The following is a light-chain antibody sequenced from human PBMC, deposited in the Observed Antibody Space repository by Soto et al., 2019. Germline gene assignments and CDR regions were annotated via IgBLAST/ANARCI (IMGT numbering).Light chain of an antibody. CDR3: AARDDTLNGAV. Sequence: QSVLTQPPSASGTPGQRVTISCSGSSSNIGSNFVYWYQQLPGTAPKVVIYANNERPSGVPDRFSGSKSGTSASLAISGLQSEDEADYYCAARDDTLNGAVFGGGTKLTVL. V-gene: IGLV1-47*02. CDR2: ANN. J-gene: IGLJ3*02. CDR1: SSNIGSNF.